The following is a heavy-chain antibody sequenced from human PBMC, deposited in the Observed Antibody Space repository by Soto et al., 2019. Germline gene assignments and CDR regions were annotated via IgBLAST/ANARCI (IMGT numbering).Heavy chain of an antibody. D-gene: IGHD4-17*01. CDR3: AAGIYAGDALDI. CDR2: MSYDGRIT. V-gene: IGHV3-30*03. J-gene: IGHJ3*02. CDR1: GFSFSDYG. Sequence: GGSLRLSCVASGFSFSDYGMHWVRQAPGKGLEWVALMSYDGRITDYGDSVKGRFTISRDNSKNTLNLQMDSLRPEDTALSYCAAGIYAGDALDIWGQGTMVTV.